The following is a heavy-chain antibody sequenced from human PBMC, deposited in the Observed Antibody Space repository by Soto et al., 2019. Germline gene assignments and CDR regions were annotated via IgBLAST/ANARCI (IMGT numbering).Heavy chain of an antibody. Sequence: QVQLVESGGGVVQPGRSLRLSCAASGFPFSRYGMHWVRQAPGKGLEWVALTLYDGRDEYYVDSVRGRFAISRDNSKSSLFLQMDDLRAEDTAVYYCAKDEMAAATYRGFYYYSALDVWGQGTTVTVSS. CDR2: TLYDGRDE. D-gene: IGHD2-15*01. J-gene: IGHJ6*02. V-gene: IGHV3-30*18. CDR3: AKDEMAAATYRGFYYYSALDV. CDR1: GFPFSRYG.